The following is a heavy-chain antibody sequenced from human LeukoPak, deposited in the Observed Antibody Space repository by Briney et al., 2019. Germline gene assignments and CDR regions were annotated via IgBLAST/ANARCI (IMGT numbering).Heavy chain of an antibody. J-gene: IGHJ6*02. D-gene: IGHD3-10*01. CDR2: INPSRGDT. V-gene: IGHV1-46*02. CDR1: GNTVNNNY. Sequence: ASVKVSCKASGNTVNNNYMHWGRQAPGQGLEWMGIINPSRGDTIYAQKFQGRVTMTRDTSTSTVYMELSSLRSEDTAVYYCARPYYGDDLDVWGQGTTVTVSS. CDR3: ARPYYGDDLDV.